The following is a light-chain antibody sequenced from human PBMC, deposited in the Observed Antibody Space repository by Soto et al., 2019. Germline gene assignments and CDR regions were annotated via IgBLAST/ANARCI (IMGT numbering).Light chain of an antibody. V-gene: IGLV7-46*01. J-gene: IGLJ1*01. Sequence: QAVVTQEPSLTVSPGGTVTLTCGSSTGAVINGHDPDWYKQKPRQDLRTMIDDTHNSHSRPPARVSGTPLGGKAALPLSGVHAEDADQYYCLLSYNGPYVFGTGTQGTVL. CDR3: LLSYNGPYV. CDR1: TGAVINGHD. CDR2: DTH.